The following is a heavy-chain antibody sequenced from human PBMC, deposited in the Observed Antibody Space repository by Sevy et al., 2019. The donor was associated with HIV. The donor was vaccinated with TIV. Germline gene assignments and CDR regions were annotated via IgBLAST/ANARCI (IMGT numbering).Heavy chain of an antibody. Sequence: GGSLRLSCAASGFTFSSYSMNWVRQAPGKGLEWVSYISSSSSTIYYADSVKGGFTISRDNAKNSLYLQMNSLRDEDTAVYYCARSHCSSTSCYAYYYYGMDVWGQGTTVTVSS. CDR2: ISSSSSTI. CDR3: ARSHCSSTSCYAYYYYGMDV. D-gene: IGHD2-2*01. CDR1: GFTFSSYS. J-gene: IGHJ6*02. V-gene: IGHV3-48*02.